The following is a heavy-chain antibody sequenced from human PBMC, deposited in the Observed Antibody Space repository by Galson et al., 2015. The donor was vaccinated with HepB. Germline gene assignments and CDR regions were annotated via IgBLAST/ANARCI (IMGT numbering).Heavy chain of an antibody. CDR1: GFNFSTYW. D-gene: IGHD3-10*01. CDR3: AREGRTYFFNSGTYHRALDI. V-gene: IGHV3-74*01. J-gene: IGHJ3*02. CDR2: IHSDGSTT. Sequence: SLRLSCAASGFNFSTYWMHWVRQAPGKGLVWVSRIHSDGSTTAFADSVRGRFSISRDNAKSTLFLQMNSLRVDDTAVYFCAREGRTYFFNSGTYHRALDIWGQGTVVTVSS.